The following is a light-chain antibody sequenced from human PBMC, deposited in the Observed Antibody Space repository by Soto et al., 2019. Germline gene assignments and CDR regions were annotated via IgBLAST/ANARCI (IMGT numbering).Light chain of an antibody. CDR2: GAS. Sequence: DIQMTQSASTLSASVGDRVSITCRASQNIDKWLAWYQQKTGKAPKLLIYGASSLQSGVPSRFSGSGSGTDFTLTISSLQPEDFGTYYCQQSFSTPRTFGQGTKVDIK. CDR3: QQSFSTPRT. CDR1: QNIDKW. J-gene: IGKJ1*01. V-gene: IGKV1-39*01.